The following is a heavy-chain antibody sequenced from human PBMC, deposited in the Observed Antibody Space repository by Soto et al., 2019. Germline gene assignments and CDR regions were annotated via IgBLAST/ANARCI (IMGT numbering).Heavy chain of an antibody. J-gene: IGHJ6*02. CDR2: VNSDGSST. CDR1: GYIFSNYW. V-gene: IGHV3-74*01. Sequence: EVQLVEFGGGLVQPGGSLRLSCAASGYIFSNYWLHWVRLAPVKGLVWVSRVNSDGSSTTYADCVKGRFTISRDNAKNTLYLQMNSLRVEDTAVYYCGRAGMGGAAAAVWGLRTTVTVSS. CDR3: GRAGMGGAAAAV. D-gene: IGHD6-25*01.